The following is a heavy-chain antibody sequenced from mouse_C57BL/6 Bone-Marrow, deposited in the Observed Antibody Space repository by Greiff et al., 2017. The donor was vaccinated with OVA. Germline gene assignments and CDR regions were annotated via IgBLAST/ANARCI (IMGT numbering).Heavy chain of an antibody. CDR1: GFTFSSYT. D-gene: IGHD1-1*01. Sequence: EVQLVESGGGLVKPGGSLKLSCAASGFTFSSYTMSWVRQTPEKRLEWVATISGGGGNTYYPDSVKGRFTISRDNAKNTLYLQMSSLRSEDTALYYCARRITTVPHYFDYWGQGTTLTVSS. CDR2: ISGGGGNT. V-gene: IGHV5-9*01. CDR3: ARRITTVPHYFDY. J-gene: IGHJ2*01.